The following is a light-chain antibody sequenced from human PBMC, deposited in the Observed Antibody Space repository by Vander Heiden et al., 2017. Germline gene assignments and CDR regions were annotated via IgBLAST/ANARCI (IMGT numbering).Light chain of an antibody. V-gene: IGLV2-14*01. Sequence: QSALTQPASVSGSPGQSITISCTGTSSDVGGYNYDSWYQQHPDKAPKLMIYDVSNRPSGVSNRFSGSKSGNTASLTISGLQAEDEADYYCSSYTSSSTRVFGTGTKVTVL. CDR2: DVS. CDR3: SSYTSSSTRV. CDR1: SSDVGGYNY. J-gene: IGLJ1*01.